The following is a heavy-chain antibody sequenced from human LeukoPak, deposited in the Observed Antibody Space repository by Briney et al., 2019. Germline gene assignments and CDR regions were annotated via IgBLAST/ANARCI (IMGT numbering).Heavy chain of an antibody. V-gene: IGHV5-51*01. Sequence: GESLKISCKGSGYSFTSYWIGWVRQMPGKGLEWMGIIYPGDSDTRYSPSFQGQVTISADKSISTAYLQWSSLKASDTAMYCCARVEGVRGVINHFDYWGQGTLVTVSS. CDR3: ARVEGVRGVINHFDY. CDR2: IYPGDSDT. CDR1: GYSFTSYW. J-gene: IGHJ4*02. D-gene: IGHD3-10*01.